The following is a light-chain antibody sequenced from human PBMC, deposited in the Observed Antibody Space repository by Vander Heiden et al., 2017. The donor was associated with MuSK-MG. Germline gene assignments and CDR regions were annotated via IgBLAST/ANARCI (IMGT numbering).Light chain of an antibody. V-gene: IGKV1-39*01. J-gene: IGKJ2*01. CDR1: QSIRSN. CDR2: AAS. Sequence: DVHMTQSPSSLSASIGDRVTITCRASQSIRSNLNWYQQKPGEAPKLLIYAASTLQRGVPSRFTGSGSGTDFTLTISSRQPEDFATYYCQQSYITPPYTFGQGTRLX. CDR3: QQSYITPPYT.